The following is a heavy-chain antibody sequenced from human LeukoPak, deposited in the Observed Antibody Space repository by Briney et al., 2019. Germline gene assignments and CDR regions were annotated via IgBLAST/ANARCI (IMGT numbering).Heavy chain of an antibody. CDR1: GFTFSSYA. V-gene: IGHV3-23*01. J-gene: IGHJ4*02. CDR3: AKDGTGALVVPAAHFDY. Sequence: HTGGSLRLSCAASGFTFSSYAMSWVRQAPGKGLEWVSAISGSGGSTYYADSVKGRFTISRDNSKNTLYLQMNSLRAEDTAVYYCAKDGTGALVVPAAHFDYWGQGTLVTVSS. CDR2: ISGSGGST. D-gene: IGHD2-2*01.